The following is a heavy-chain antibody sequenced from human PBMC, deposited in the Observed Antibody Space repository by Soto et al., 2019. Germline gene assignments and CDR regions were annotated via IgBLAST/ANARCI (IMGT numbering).Heavy chain of an antibody. CDR2: INPNSGGT. CDR1: GYTFTGYY. V-gene: IGHV1-2*02. Sequence: ASVKVSCKASGYTFTGYYTHWVRQAPGQGLEWMGWINPNSGGTNYAQKFQGRVTMTRDTSISTAYMELSRLRSDDTAVYYCARGASGSYLGSGYWGQGTLVTVSS. CDR3: ARGASGSYLGSGY. J-gene: IGHJ4*02. D-gene: IGHD1-26*01.